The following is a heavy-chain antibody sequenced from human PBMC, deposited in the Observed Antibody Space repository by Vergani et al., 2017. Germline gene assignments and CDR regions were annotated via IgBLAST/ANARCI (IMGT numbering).Heavy chain of an antibody. CDR2: ISAYNGNT. CDR1: GYTFTSYG. Sequence: QVQLVQSGAEVKKPGASVKVSCKASGYTFTSYGISWVRQAPGQGLEWMGWISAYNGNTNYAQKLQGRVTMTTDTSTSTAYMELRSLRSDDTAVYYCARDTNSIGAYYYYYMDVWGQGTTVTVSS. J-gene: IGHJ6*03. D-gene: IGHD4-23*01. CDR3: ARDTNSIGAYYYYYMDV. V-gene: IGHV1-18*01.